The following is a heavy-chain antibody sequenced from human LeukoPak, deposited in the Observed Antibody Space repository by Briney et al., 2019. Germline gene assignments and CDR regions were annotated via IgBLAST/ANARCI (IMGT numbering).Heavy chain of an antibody. D-gene: IGHD2-15*01. CDR2: IYYSGST. V-gene: IGHV4-59*01. J-gene: IGHJ4*02. CDR1: GGSISSYY. CDR3: ASFSGECSGGSCYSDRGIDY. Sequence: SETLSLTCTVSGGSISSYYWSWIRQPPGKGLEWIGYIYYSGSTNYNPSLKSRVTISVDTSKNQFSLKLSSVTAADTAVYYCASFSGECSGGSCYSDRGIDYWGQGTLVTVPS.